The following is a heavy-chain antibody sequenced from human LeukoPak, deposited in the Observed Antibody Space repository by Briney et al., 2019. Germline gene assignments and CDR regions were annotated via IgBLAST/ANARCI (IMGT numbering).Heavy chain of an antibody. J-gene: IGHJ4*02. D-gene: IGHD6-6*01. CDR1: GYTFTSYG. CDR3: ARDLGDSSSGACFDY. V-gene: IGHV1-18*01. CDR2: ISAYNGNT. Sequence: GASVKVSCKASGYTFTSYGISWVRQAPGQGLEWMGWISAYNGNTNYAQKLQGRVTMTTDTSTSTAYMELRSLRSDDTAVYYCARDLGDSSSGACFDYWGQGTLVTVSS.